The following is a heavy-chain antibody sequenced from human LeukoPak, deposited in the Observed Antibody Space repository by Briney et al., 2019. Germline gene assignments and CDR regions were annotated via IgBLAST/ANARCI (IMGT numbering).Heavy chain of an antibody. CDR1: GFTFSSYG. Sequence: GRSLRLSCAASGFTFSSYGMHWVRQAPGKGLEWVAVISYDGSNKYYADSVKGRFTISRDNSKNTLYLQMNSLRAEDTAVYYCAKGGGGYSSSWGANRIDYWGQGTLVTVSS. CDR2: ISYDGSNK. J-gene: IGHJ4*02. CDR3: AKGGGGYSSSWGANRIDY. D-gene: IGHD6-13*01. V-gene: IGHV3-30*18.